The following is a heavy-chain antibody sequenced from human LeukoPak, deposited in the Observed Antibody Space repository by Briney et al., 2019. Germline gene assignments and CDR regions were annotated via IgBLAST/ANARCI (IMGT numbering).Heavy chain of an antibody. D-gene: IGHD3-3*01. CDR2: IYSGGST. CDR1: GFTVSSKY. CDR3: AREVHDFWSGSFDY. J-gene: IGHJ4*02. V-gene: IGHV3-53*01. Sequence: PGGSLRLSCAASGFTVSSKYMSWVRQAPGKGLEWVSVIYSGGSTYYEDSVTGRFTISRDNSKNTLYLPMNSLRAEDTAVYYCAREVHDFWSGSFDYWGQGTLVTVSS.